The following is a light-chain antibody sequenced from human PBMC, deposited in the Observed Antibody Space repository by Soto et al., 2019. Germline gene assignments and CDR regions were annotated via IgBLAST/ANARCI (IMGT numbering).Light chain of an antibody. J-gene: IGLJ2*01. V-gene: IGLV2-8*01. CDR3: NSYRGSSNVV. Sequence: QSVLTQPPSASGSPGQSVTISCTGTSSDVGGYNFVSWYQQYPGKAPKIIIYEVSKRASGVPDRLSGSKSGNTASLTVSGLQADDEADYYCNSYRGSSNVVFGGGTKLTVL. CDR1: SSDVGGYNF. CDR2: EVS.